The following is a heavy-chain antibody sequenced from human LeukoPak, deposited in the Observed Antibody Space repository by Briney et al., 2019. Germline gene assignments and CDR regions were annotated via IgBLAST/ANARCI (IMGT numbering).Heavy chain of an antibody. CDR2: ISSSGGIT. V-gene: IGHV3-23*01. D-gene: IGHD3-22*01. CDR3: AKGTMDGGQYYYDSS. CDR1: GFTFDDYA. Sequence: PGGSLRLSCAASGFTFDDYAMHWVRQAPGKGLEWVSAISSSGGITYYADSAKGRFTISRDNSKNTLYLQMNSLRAEDTAVYYCAKGTMDGGQYYYDSSGGQGTLVTVSS. J-gene: IGHJ4*02.